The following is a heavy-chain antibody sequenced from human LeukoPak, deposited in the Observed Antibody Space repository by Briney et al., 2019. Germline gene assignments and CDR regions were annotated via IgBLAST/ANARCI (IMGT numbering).Heavy chain of an antibody. CDR2: FYYSEST. CDR1: GGSIGSTGYY. D-gene: IGHD3-10*01. CDR3: ARVGDYGSGSSSY. V-gene: IGHV4-39*01. J-gene: IGHJ4*02. Sequence: SETLSLTCTVSGGSIGSTGYYWGWVRQPPGKGLEWIGSFYYSESTYYNPSLKSRVTISVDTSKSQFSLKLRSVTATDTAVYYCARVGDYGSGSSSYWGQGTLVTVSS.